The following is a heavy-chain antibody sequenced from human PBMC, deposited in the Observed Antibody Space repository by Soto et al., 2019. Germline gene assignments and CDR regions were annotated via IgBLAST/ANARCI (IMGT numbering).Heavy chain of an antibody. Sequence: EVQLVQSGGGLVQPGGSLRLSCAASGFTFRSSPMSWVRQVPGKGLEWISAIRNDGGSMYYVESVKGRFTISRDNSKSTSSLRMKNLRAEDTGIYYCVRDQYTMSDFWSACSSDWGQGAQVIVSA. CDR3: VRDQYTMSDFWSACSSD. CDR1: GFTFRSSP. D-gene: IGHD3-3*01. J-gene: IGHJ4*02. V-gene: IGHV3-23*04. CDR2: IRNDGGSM.